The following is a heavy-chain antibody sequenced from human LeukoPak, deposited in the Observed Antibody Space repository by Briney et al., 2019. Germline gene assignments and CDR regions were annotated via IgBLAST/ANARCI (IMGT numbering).Heavy chain of an antibody. CDR3: AKDQYYYDSSGYTDYYYYGMDV. V-gene: IGHV3-30*18. CDR1: GFTFSRYG. Sequence: GGSLRLSCAASGFTFSRYGMHWVREAPGKGLEWVAVISYDGSNKYYADSVTGRFTISRDNSNNTLYLQMNSLIAEDTAVYYCAKDQYYYDSSGYTDYYYYGMDVWGQGTTVTVSS. CDR2: ISYDGSNK. D-gene: IGHD3-22*01. J-gene: IGHJ6*02.